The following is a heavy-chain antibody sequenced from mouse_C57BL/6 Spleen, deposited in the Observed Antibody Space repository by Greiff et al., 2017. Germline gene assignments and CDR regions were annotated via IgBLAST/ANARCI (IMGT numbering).Heavy chain of an antibody. D-gene: IGHD1-1*01. CDR1: GFFFSDYG. J-gene: IGHJ3*01. V-gene: IGHV5-17*01. CDR3: ARPITTVPLAY. Sequence: EVMLVESGGGLVKPGGSLKLSCAASGFFFSDYGMHWVRQAPEKWLEWVAYVSSGSSTIYYADTVKGRFTISRENAKNTLFLQMTSLRAEDKAMYYCARPITTVPLAYWGQGSLVNGSA. CDR2: VSSGSSTI.